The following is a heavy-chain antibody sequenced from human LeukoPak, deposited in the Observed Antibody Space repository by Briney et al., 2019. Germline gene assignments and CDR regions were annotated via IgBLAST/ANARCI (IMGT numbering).Heavy chain of an antibody. D-gene: IGHD6-13*01. Sequence: PGGSLRLSCAASGFTFSSYAMSWVRQAPGKGLEWVSAISGSGGSTYYADSVKGRFTISRDNSKNTLYLQMNSLRAEDTAVYYCAKDLLGSSSWYDDWFDPWGQGTLVTVSS. CDR2: ISGSGGST. CDR1: GFTFSSYA. V-gene: IGHV3-23*01. CDR3: AKDLLGSSSWYDDWFDP. J-gene: IGHJ5*02.